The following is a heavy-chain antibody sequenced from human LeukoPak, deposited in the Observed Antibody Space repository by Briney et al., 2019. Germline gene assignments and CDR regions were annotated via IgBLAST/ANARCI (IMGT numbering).Heavy chain of an antibody. J-gene: IGHJ3*02. CDR1: GFTFSSYG. Sequence: GGSLRPSCAASGFTFSSYGMHWVRQAPGKGLEWVAVIWYDGSNKYYADSVKGRFIISRDNSKNTLYLQMNSLRAEDTAVYYCARDYYDSSGYDAFDIWGQGTMVTVSS. CDR3: ARDYYDSSGYDAFDI. D-gene: IGHD3-22*01. V-gene: IGHV3-33*01. CDR2: IWYDGSNK.